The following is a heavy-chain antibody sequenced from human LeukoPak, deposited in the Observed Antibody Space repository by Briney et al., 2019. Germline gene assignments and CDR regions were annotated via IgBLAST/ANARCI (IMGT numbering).Heavy chain of an antibody. CDR1: GGSISSDYYY. CDR3: ARGVYSIRYNWFDP. Sequence: SQTLSLTCTVSGGSISSDYYYWSWIRQPPGKGLEWLGNIYHSGTTYSNPSLKSRVTISVDTSKNQFSLKLSSVTAADTAVYSCARGVYSIRYNWFDPWGQGTLVTVSS. CDR2: IYHSGTT. J-gene: IGHJ5*02. D-gene: IGHD4-11*01. V-gene: IGHV4-30-2*01.